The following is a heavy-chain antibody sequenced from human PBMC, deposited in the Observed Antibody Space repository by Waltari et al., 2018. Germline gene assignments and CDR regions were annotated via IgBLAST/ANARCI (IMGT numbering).Heavy chain of an antibody. J-gene: IGHJ6*03. CDR2: IYSGGST. D-gene: IGHD1-26*01. V-gene: IGHV3-23*03. CDR3: AKVSGSPVTYYMDV. Sequence: PGGSLRLSCAASGFTFSSYAMSWVRQAPGKGLEWVSVIYSGGSTYYADSVKGRFTISRDNSKNTLYLQMNSLRAEDTAVYYCAKVSGSPVTYYMDVWGKGTTVTVSS. CDR1: GFTFSSYA.